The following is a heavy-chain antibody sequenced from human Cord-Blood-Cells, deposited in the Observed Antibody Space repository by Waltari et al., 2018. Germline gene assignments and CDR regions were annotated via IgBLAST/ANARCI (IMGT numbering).Heavy chain of an antibody. V-gene: IGHV1-69*01. D-gene: IGHD1-26*01. CDR2: IIPIFGTA. J-gene: IGHJ2*01. CDR3: ARDRSIPIRYFDL. Sequence: GQGLEWMGGIIPIFGTANYAQKFQGRVTITADESTSTAYMELSSLRSEDTAVYYCARDRSIPIRYFDLWGRGTLVTVSS.